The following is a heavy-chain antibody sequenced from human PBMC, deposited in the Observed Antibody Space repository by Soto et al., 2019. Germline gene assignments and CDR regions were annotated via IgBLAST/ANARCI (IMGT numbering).Heavy chain of an antibody. CDR1: GYSFSSYG. D-gene: IGHD3-22*01. CDR2: ISPYNDDT. Sequence: QAQLVQSGAEVKKPGASVKVSCKASGYSFSSYGITWVRQAPGQGLEWLGWISPYNDDTKYAQRPXXXXSPQXXGTMTTDTSTRXAXMXXRGLRSDDTAISYCARGRYYASSGARNDHYYGLDVWGQGTTVTVSS. CDR3: ARGRYYASSGARNDHYYGLDV. J-gene: IGHJ6*02. V-gene: IGHV1-18*01.